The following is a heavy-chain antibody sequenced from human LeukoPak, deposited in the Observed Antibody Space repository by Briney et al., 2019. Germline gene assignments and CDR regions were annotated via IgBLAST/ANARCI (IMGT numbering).Heavy chain of an antibody. Sequence: ASVKVSCKASGYTFTGYYMHWVRQAPGQGLERVGWMNPNSGNTGYAQKFQGRVTMTRNTSISTAYMELSSLRSEDTAVYYCARRRGYYDSNGYLAYWGQGTLVTVSS. J-gene: IGHJ4*02. V-gene: IGHV1-8*02. CDR2: MNPNSGNT. CDR1: GYTFTGYY. CDR3: ARRRGYYDSNGYLAY. D-gene: IGHD3-22*01.